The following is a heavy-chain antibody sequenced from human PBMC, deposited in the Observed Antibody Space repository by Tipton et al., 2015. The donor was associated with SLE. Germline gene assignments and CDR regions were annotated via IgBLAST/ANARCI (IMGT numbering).Heavy chain of an antibody. J-gene: IGHJ4*02. CDR3: ARSYANLYYFDY. CDR2: IYHSGST. Sequence: TLSLTCTVSGGSISTTYYWGWIRQPPGKGLEWIGNIYHSGSTFYNPSLESRVTLSVDTSKNQFSLKLSSVTAADTAVYYCARSYANLYYFDYWGQGTLVTVSS. V-gene: IGHV4-38-2*02. CDR1: GGSISTTYY. D-gene: IGHD1-26*01.